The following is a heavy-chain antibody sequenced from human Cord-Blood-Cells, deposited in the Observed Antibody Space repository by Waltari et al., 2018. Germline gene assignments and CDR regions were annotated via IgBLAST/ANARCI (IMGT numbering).Heavy chain of an antibody. Sequence: QVQLVESGGGVVQPGRSLRLSCAASGFTFSSYGMPWVRQAPGKGLEWVAVISYDGSNKYYADSVKGRFTISRDNSKNTLYLQMNSLRAEDTAVYYCAKDRDGGNFDYWGQGTLVTVSS. CDR2: ISYDGSNK. CDR3: AKDRDGGNFDY. V-gene: IGHV3-30*18. D-gene: IGHD3-16*01. CDR1: GFTFSSYG. J-gene: IGHJ4*02.